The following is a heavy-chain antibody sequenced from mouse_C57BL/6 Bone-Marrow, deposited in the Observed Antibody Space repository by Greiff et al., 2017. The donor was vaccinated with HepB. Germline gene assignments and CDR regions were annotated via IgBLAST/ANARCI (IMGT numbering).Heavy chain of an antibody. J-gene: IGHJ1*03. CDR2: IYPRSGNT. CDR1: GYTFTSYG. D-gene: IGHD2-3*01. CDR3: ARGWLLWYFDV. Sequence: QVQLQQSGAELARPGASVKLSCKASGYTFTSYGISWVKQRTGQGLEWIGEIYPRSGNTYYNEKFKGKATLTADKSSSTAYMELRSLTSEDSAVSFCARGWLLWYFDVWGTGTTVTVSS. V-gene: IGHV1-81*01.